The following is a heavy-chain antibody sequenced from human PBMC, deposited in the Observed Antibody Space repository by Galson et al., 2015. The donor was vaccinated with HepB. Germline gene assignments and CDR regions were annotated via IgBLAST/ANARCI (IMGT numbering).Heavy chain of an antibody. Sequence: CKASGYTLTSYGISWVRQAPGQGLEWMGWISAYNGNTNYAQKLQGRVTMTTDTSTSTAYMELRSLRSDDTAVYYCARVPSGWYVTPGDYWGQGTLVTVSS. CDR3: ARVPSGWYVTPGDY. D-gene: IGHD6-19*01. CDR2: ISAYNGNT. V-gene: IGHV1-18*01. J-gene: IGHJ4*02. CDR1: GYTLTSYG.